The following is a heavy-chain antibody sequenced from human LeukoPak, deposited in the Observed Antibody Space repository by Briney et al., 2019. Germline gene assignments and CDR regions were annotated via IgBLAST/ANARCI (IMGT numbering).Heavy chain of an antibody. J-gene: IGHJ4*02. CDR2: IYYRGNT. V-gene: IGHV4-39*01. CDR3: ARLYSGTRPPDY. D-gene: IGHD6-6*01. CDR1: GDSISSTTYY. Sequence: SETLSLTCTVSGDSISSTTYYWGFIRQPPGRGLEWIGSIYYRGNTYYNPSLKSRVTTSVDTSNNQFSLKLSSVTAADTAVYYCARLYSGTRPPDYWGQGTLVTASS.